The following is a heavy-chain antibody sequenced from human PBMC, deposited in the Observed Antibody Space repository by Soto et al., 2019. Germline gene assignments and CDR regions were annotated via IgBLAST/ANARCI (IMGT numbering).Heavy chain of an antibody. Sequence: EVQLVESGGGLVQPGGSLRLSCAASGFTLSDYYMHWARQAPGKGLVWVSRISNDGSNTDYADSVKGRFTISRDNAKNTMHLQMNRLRAEDTAVYYCASVPDCSSSGCYSYFDIWGQGTLVTVSS. D-gene: IGHD2-2*01. V-gene: IGHV3-74*01. CDR2: ISNDGSNT. J-gene: IGHJ4*02. CDR1: GFTLSDYY. CDR3: ASVPDCSSSGCYSYFDI.